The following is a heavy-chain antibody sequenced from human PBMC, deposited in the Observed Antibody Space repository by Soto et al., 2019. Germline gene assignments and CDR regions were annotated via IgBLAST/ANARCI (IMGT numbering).Heavy chain of an antibody. D-gene: IGHD6-6*01. CDR3: ARAGDSSSSHWFDP. CDR2: IIPIFGTA. J-gene: IGHJ5*02. CDR1: GGTFSSYA. V-gene: IGHV1-69*13. Sequence: VKVSCKASGGTFSSYAISWVRQAPGQGLEWMGGIIPIFGTANYAQKFQGRVTITADESTSTAYMELSSLRSEDTAVYYCARAGDSSSSHWFDPRGQGNPVTVSS.